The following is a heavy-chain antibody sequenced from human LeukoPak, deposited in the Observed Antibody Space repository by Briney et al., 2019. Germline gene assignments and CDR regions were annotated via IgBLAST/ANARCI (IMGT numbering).Heavy chain of an antibody. J-gene: IGHJ4*02. CDR2: IWYDGSNK. CDR1: GFTFSSYG. Sequence: PERSLRLSCAASGFTFSSYGMHWVRQAPGKGLEWVAVIWYDGSNKYYADSVKGRFTISRDNSKNTLYLQMNSLRAEDTAVYYCAAIGDGYSTTRDYWGQGTLVTVSS. V-gene: IGHV3-33*01. CDR3: AAIGDGYSTTRDY. D-gene: IGHD5-24*01.